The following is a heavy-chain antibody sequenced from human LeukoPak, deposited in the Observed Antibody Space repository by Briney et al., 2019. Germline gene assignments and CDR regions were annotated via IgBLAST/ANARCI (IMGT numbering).Heavy chain of an antibody. CDR1: GYTFSGYY. V-gene: IGHV1-2*02. CDR2: INPNSGAT. D-gene: IGHD1-1*01. Sequence: GASVKVSCKASGYTFSGYYIHWVRQAPGQGLEWMGWINPNSGATNYAQKFQGGVTMTRVTSITTFYMEVSRLRSDDTAVYYCARYNWNDVVSALDYWGQGTLVTVSS. J-gene: IGHJ4*02. CDR3: ARYNWNDVVSALDY.